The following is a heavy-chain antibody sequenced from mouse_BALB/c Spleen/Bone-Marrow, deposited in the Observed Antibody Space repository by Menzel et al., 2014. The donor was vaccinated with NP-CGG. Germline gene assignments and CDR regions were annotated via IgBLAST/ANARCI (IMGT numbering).Heavy chain of an antibody. D-gene: IGHD4-1*01. CDR3: ARSGTDYAMDY. V-gene: IGHV2-6-2*01. J-gene: IGHJ4*01. CDR1: GFSLTSYG. Sequence: QVQLKESGPDLVAPSQSLSLTCTVSGFSLTSYGLHWVRQPPGKGLEWLGGIWSDGSTTYNSALKSRLSISKDNSKRQVLLKMDSLQTDDTAMYYCARSGTDYAMDYWGQGTSATVSS. CDR2: IWSDGST.